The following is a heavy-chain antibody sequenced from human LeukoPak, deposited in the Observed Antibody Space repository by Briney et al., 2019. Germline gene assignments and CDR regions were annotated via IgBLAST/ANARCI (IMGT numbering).Heavy chain of an antibody. CDR1: GFTFDDYA. D-gene: IGHD3-10*01. V-gene: IGHV3-43D*03. CDR2: ISWDGGST. CDR3: AKGTDLYGSGSLFDY. J-gene: IGHJ4*02. Sequence: GGSLRLSCAASGFTFDDYAMHWVRQAPGKGLEWVSLISWDGGSTYYADSVKGRFTISRDNSKNSLYLQMNSMRAEDTALYYCAKGTDLYGSGSLFDYWGQGTLVTVSS.